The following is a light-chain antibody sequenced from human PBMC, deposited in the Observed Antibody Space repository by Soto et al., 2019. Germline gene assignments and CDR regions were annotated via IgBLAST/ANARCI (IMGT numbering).Light chain of an antibody. V-gene: IGKV1-5*03. CDR3: QQYNSYSWT. J-gene: IGKJ1*01. CDR2: KAS. CDR1: QSISSW. Sequence: DIQMTQSPSTLCASVGDRVTITCRASQSISSWLAWYQQTPGKAPKLLIYKASSLESGVPSRFSGSGSGTEFTLTISSLQPDDFATYYCQQYNSYSWTFGQGTKVEIK.